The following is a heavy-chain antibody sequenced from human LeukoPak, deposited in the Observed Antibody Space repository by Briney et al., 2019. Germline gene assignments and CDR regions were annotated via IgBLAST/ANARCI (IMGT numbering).Heavy chain of an antibody. CDR3: VRSVWSGYTDAFDI. V-gene: IGHV1-18*01. CDR1: GYTFTSYG. D-gene: IGHD3-3*01. CDR2: ISAYNGNT. J-gene: IGHJ3*02. Sequence: ASVKVSCKASGYTFTSYGISWVRQAPGQGLEWMGWISAYNGNTNYAQKLQGRVTMATDTSTSTAYMELRSLRSDDADVYYCVRSVWSGYTDAFDIWGQGTMVTVSS.